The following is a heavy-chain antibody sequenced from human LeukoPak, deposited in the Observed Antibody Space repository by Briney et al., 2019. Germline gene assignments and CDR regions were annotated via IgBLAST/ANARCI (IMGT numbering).Heavy chain of an antibody. CDR3: AKGWSYSGSYFFDY. Sequence: GSLRLSCAASGFTFSSYSMNWVRQAPGKGLEWVSSISSSSSYIYYADSVKGRFTISRDNAKNSLYLQMNSLRAEDTAVYYCAKGWSYSGSYFFDYWGQGTLVTVSS. D-gene: IGHD1-26*01. J-gene: IGHJ4*02. CDR1: GFTFSSYS. CDR2: ISSSSSYI. V-gene: IGHV3-21*01.